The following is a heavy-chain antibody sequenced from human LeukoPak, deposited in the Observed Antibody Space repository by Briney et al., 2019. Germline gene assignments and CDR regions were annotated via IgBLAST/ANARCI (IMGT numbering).Heavy chain of an antibody. D-gene: IGHD2-15*01. V-gene: IGHV1-18*01. Sequence: ASVKVSCKASGYTFTSYGISWVRQAPGQGLEWMGWISAYNGNTNYAQKFQGRVTITTDESTSTAYMELSSLRSEDTAVYYCARAMYCSGGSCGYYYYMDVWGKGTTVTVSS. CDR1: GYTFTSYG. CDR2: ISAYNGNT. J-gene: IGHJ6*03. CDR3: ARAMYCSGGSCGYYYYMDV.